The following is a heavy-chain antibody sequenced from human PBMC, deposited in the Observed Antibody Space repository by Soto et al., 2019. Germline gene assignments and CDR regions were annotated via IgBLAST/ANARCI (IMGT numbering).Heavy chain of an antibody. J-gene: IGHJ4*02. V-gene: IGHV1-18*01. CDR1: GYDFTNYG. CDR3: ARGHDSLTGWKFTL. Sequence: QVRLVQSGAEVKKPGASVKVSCKTYGYDFTNYGINWVRQAPGQGLEWMGWISAYNGNIVYSQNFRGRATLTTDPSTGSAYMDLRSLRSYDTAVDYCARGHDSLTGWKFTLWGQGTLFTVSS. D-gene: IGHD3-9*01. CDR2: ISAYNGNI.